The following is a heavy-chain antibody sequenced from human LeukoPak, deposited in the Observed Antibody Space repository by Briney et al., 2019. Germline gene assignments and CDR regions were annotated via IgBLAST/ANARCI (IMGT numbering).Heavy chain of an antibody. J-gene: IGHJ4*02. D-gene: IGHD3-10*01. CDR1: GFTFSYYS. V-gene: IGHV3-48*04. Sequence: GGSLRLSCAASGFTFSYYSMNWVRQAPGKGLEWVSYISSSGSTIYYANSVKGRFTISRDNAKNSLYLQMNSLRAEDTAVYYCARDGSGSGNYYNVAGFDYWGQGTLVTVSS. CDR3: ARDGSGSGNYYNVAGFDY. CDR2: ISSSGSTI.